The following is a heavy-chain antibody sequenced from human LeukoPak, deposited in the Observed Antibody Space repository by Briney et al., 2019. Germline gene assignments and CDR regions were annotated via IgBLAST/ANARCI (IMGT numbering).Heavy chain of an antibody. CDR3: TRDQLHMTIFGVAGAPSDY. CDR2: IDYSGTT. V-gene: IGHV4-39*07. CDR1: GASISRSDHY. Sequence: NSSETLSLTCTVSGASISRSDHYWGWIRQPPGKGLEWIGSIDYSGTTYYNPSLKSRVTISRDTPKNQFSLKLSSVTAADTAVYYCTRDQLHMTIFGVAGAPSDYWGQGSLVTVSS. D-gene: IGHD3-3*01. J-gene: IGHJ4*02.